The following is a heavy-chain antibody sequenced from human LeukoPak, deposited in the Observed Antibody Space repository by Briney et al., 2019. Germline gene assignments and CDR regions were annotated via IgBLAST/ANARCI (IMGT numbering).Heavy chain of an antibody. CDR1: GFTFGDYA. V-gene: IGHV3-53*01. CDR3: ARVRVAVAGGAFDI. J-gene: IGHJ3*02. CDR2: IYSGGST. Sequence: GGSLRLSCTASGFTFGDYAMSWFRQAPGKGLEWVSVIYSGGSTYYADSVKGRFTISRDNSKNTLYLQMNSLRAEDTAVYYCARVRVAVAGGAFDIWGQGTMVTVSS. D-gene: IGHD6-19*01.